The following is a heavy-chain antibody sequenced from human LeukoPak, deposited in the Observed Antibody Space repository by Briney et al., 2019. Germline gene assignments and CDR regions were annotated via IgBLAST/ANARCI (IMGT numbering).Heavy chain of an antibody. V-gene: IGHV3-30-3*01. D-gene: IGHD3-3*01. CDR1: GFTFSSYA. J-gene: IGHJ6*02. CDR2: ISYDGSNK. CDR3: ARDEYDFWSGYYNHYYGMDV. Sequence: GGSLRLSCAASGFTFSSYAMHWVRQAPGKGLEWVAVISYDGSNKYYADSVKGRFTISRDNSKNTLYLQMNSLRAEDTAVYYCARDEYDFWSGYYNHYYGMDVWGQGTTVTVSS.